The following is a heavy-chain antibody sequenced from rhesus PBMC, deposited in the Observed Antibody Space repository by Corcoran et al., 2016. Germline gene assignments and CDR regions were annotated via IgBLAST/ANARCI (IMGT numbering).Heavy chain of an antibody. Sequence: QVQLQESGPGLVKPSETLSLTCAVSGGSFSSYWWSWIRQPPGNGLEWIGEINGNSGSTNYKPHLKSRFTISKDASKNQFALKLSSVTAADTAVYYCARYGIAAAPDDAFDFWGQGLRVTVSS. CDR2: INGNSGST. D-gene: IGHD6-25*01. CDR3: ARYGIAAAPDDAFDF. CDR1: GGSFSSYW. J-gene: IGHJ3*01. V-gene: IGHV4-80*01.